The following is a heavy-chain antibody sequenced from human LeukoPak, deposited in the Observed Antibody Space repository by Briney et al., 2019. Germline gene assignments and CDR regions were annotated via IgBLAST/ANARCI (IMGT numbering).Heavy chain of an antibody. V-gene: IGHV3-30-3*01. D-gene: IGHD4-17*01. CDR3: ARGYDDYGDCVTFDY. J-gene: IGHJ4*02. Sequence: PGGSLRLSCAASGFTFSSYAMHWVRQAPGKGLEWVAVISYDGSNKYYADSVKGRFTISRDNSKNTLYLQMNSLRAEDTAVYYCARGYDDYGDCVTFDYWGQGTLVTVSS. CDR2: ISYDGSNK. CDR1: GFTFSSYA.